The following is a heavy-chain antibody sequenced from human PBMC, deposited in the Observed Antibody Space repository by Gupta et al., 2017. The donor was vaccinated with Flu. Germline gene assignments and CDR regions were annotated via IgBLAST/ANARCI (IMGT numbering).Heavy chain of an antibody. V-gene: IGHV3-30*18. Sequence: QVQLVESGGGVVQPGRSLRLSCAVSGFTFSTFGMHWVRQAPGQGLEWVAVISYDGTYKNYADSVKGRFTISRDNSKNTLYLQMNSLRAEDTAVYYCAKDQREFCSGGDCYPQIFHCWGQGTLVTVSS. CDR2: ISYDGTYK. D-gene: IGHD2-15*01. CDR1: GFTFSTFG. CDR3: AKDQREFCSGGDCYPQIFHC. J-gene: IGHJ4*02.